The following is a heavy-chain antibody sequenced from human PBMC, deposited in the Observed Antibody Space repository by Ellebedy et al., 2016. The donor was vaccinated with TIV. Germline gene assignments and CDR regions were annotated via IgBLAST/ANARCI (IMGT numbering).Heavy chain of an antibody. CDR1: GFSFDDYA. J-gene: IGHJ4*02. Sequence: SLKISXAASGFSFDDYAMHWVRQAPGKGLEWVSGISWNSGSMGYADSVKGRFTISRDNAKNSLYLQMNSLRAEDTALYYCAKDRDDSSGYFSQFDYWGQGTLVTVSS. D-gene: IGHD3-22*01. CDR2: ISWNSGSM. V-gene: IGHV3-9*01. CDR3: AKDRDDSSGYFSQFDY.